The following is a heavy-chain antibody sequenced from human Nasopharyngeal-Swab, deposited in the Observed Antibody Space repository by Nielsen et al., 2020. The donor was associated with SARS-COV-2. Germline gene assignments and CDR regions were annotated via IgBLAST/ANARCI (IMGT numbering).Heavy chain of an antibody. CDR2: IYYSGST. V-gene: IGHV4-39*01. J-gene: IGHJ3*02. D-gene: IGHD6-19*01. Sequence: WIRQPPGKGLEWIGSIYYSGSTYYNPSLKSRVTISVDTSKNQFSLKLSSVTAADTAVYYCARPTTGYSSGFDAFDIWGQGTMVTVSS. CDR3: ARPTTGYSSGFDAFDI.